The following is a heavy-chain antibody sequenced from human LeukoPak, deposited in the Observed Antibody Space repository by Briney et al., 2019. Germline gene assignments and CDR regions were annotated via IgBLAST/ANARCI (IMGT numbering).Heavy chain of an antibody. CDR3: ARAEERGDIIREIHGMDV. J-gene: IGHJ6*02. CDR1: GFTFSSCW. CDR2: INSDGSST. D-gene: IGHD3-10*01. Sequence: PGGSLRLSCAASGFTFSSCWMHWVRQDPGKGLVWVARINSDGSSTSYADSVKGRFTISRDNAKNTLHLQMNSLRAEDTAVYYCARAEERGDIIREIHGMDVWGQGTTVTVSS. V-gene: IGHV3-74*01.